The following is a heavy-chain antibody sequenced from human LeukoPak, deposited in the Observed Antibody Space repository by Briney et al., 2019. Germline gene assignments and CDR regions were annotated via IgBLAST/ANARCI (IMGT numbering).Heavy chain of an antibody. CDR2: IKRDGSEK. V-gene: IGHV3-7*03. D-gene: IGHD3-10*01. J-gene: IGHJ4*02. CDR1: GFTFSSYW. CDR3: ARELSRTGAFDY. Sequence: GGSLRLSCAASGFTFSSYWMTWVRQAPGKGLEWVANIKRDGSEKHYVDSVKGRFTISRDNAKNSLYLQMNNLRAEDTAVYYCARELSRTGAFDYWGQGTLVTVSS.